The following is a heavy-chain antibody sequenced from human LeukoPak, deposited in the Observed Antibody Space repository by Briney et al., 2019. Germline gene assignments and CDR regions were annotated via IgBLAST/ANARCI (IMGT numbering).Heavy chain of an antibody. CDR3: ASPMTTVTTTQYFQH. CDR2: ISYDGSNK. Sequence: GGSLRLSCAASGFSFDDYGMSWVRQAPGKGLEWVAVISYDGSNKYYADSVKGRFTISRDNSKNTLYLQMNSLRAEDTAVYYCASPMTTVTTTQYFQHWGQGTLVTVSS. J-gene: IGHJ1*01. D-gene: IGHD4-17*01. CDR1: GFSFDDYG. V-gene: IGHV3-30*03.